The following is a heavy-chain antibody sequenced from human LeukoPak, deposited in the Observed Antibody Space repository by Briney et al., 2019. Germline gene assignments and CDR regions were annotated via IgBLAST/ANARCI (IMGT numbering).Heavy chain of an antibody. J-gene: IGHJ4*02. Sequence: VGSLRLSCAASGFTFSSYEMNWVRQAPGKGLEWVSYIGTGGTTIYYADSVKGRFTISRDNAKNSLYLQMNSLRAEDTAVYYCARALRGGATLYYFDYWGQGTLVTVSS. V-gene: IGHV3-48*03. D-gene: IGHD1-26*01. CDR2: IGTGGTTI. CDR3: ARALRGGATLYYFDY. CDR1: GFTFSSYE.